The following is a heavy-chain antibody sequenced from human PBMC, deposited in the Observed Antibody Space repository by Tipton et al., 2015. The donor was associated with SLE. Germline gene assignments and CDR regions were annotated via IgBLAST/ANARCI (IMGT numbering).Heavy chain of an antibody. D-gene: IGHD6-19*01. Sequence: TLSLTCTVSGGSISGQYWSWIRQPPGKGLEYIGYVHSSDYFDYNPSLKSRVTISIDTSKKQFSLNLSSVTAADTAVYYCARERAVAGDYSYMDVWGKGTTVTVSS. J-gene: IGHJ6*03. CDR3: ARERAVAGDYSYMDV. CDR2: VHSSDYF. V-gene: IGHV4-4*08. CDR1: GGSISGQY.